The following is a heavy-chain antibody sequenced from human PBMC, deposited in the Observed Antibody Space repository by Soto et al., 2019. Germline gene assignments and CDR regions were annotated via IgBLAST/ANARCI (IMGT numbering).Heavy chain of an antibody. J-gene: IGHJ5*01. CDR2: INSDGSST. CDR3: TRDPAPSGWFDY. CDR1: GFTFSSYW. D-gene: IGHD6-19*01. V-gene: IGHV3-74*01. Sequence: GGSLRLSCAASGFTFSSYWMHWVRQAPGRGLVWVSRINSDGSSTSYADSVRGRFTIPRDNAKNTLYLQMNSLRGEDTAVYYCTRDPAPSGWFDYWGQGTLVTVSS.